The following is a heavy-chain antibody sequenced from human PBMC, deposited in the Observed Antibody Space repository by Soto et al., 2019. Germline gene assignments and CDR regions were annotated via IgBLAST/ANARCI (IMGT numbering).Heavy chain of an antibody. CDR1: GFTFSSYA. CDR2: ISGSGGST. Sequence: GGSLRLSCAASGFTFSSYAMSWVRQAPGKGLEWVSAISGSGGSTYYADSVKGRFTISRDNSKNTLYLQMNSLRAEDTAVYYCAKDSIEGTAMVFYAFDIWGQGTMVTVSS. CDR3: AKDSIEGTAMVFYAFDI. D-gene: IGHD5-18*01. V-gene: IGHV3-23*01. J-gene: IGHJ3*02.